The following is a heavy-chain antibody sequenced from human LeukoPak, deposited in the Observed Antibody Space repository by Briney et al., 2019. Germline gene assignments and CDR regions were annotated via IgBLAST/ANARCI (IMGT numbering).Heavy chain of an antibody. Sequence: PGGSLRLSCAASRFTFDDYAMHWVRQTPGKGLEWVSLISGDGSSIYCKDSVKGRFTISRDNSKNSLLLQMNSLTAEDAGIYYCTRDYCSGTSCHLFDYWGQGTLLTVSS. CDR2: ISGDGSSI. V-gene: IGHV3-43*02. D-gene: IGHD2-2*01. CDR1: RFTFDDYA. J-gene: IGHJ4*02. CDR3: TRDYCSGTSCHLFDY.